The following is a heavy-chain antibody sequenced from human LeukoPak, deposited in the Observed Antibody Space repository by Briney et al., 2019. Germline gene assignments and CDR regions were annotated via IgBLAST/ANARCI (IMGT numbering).Heavy chain of an antibody. D-gene: IGHD2-15*01. CDR3: ARGRYCSGGSCYEG. CDR1: GGSFSGYY. V-gene: IGHV4-34*01. Sequence: SETLSLTCAVYGGSFSGYYWSWIRQPPGKGLECIGEINHSGSTNYNPSLKSRVTISVDTSKNQFSLKLSSVTAADTAVYYCARGRYCSGGSCYEGWGQGTLVTVSS. CDR2: INHSGST. J-gene: IGHJ4*02.